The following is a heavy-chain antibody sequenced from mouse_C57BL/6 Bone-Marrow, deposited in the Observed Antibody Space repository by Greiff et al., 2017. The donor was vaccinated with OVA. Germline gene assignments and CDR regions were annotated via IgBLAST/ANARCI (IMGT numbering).Heavy chain of an antibody. J-gene: IGHJ3*01. CDR2: IYPGSGST. D-gene: IGHD1-1*01. Sequence: QVQLQQPGAELVKPGASVKMSCKASGYTFTSYWITWVKQRPGQGLEWIGDIYPGSGSTNYNEKFKSKATLTVDTSSSTAYMQLSSLTSEDSAVYYCARSDYGSAWFAYWGQGTLVTVSA. V-gene: IGHV1-55*01. CDR3: ARSDYGSAWFAY. CDR1: GYTFTSYW.